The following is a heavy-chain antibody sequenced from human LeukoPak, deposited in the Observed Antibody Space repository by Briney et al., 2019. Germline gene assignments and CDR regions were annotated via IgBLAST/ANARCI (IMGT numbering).Heavy chain of an antibody. CDR2: ISYDGSNK. V-gene: IGHV3-30*18. CDR1: GFAFSSYG. CDR3: AKDFLEWLYF. Sequence: GGSLRLSCAASGFAFSSYGMHWVRQAPGKGLEWVAVISYDGSNKYYADSVKGRFTISRDNSKNTLYLQMNSLRAEDTAVYYCAKDFLEWLYFWGQGTLVTVSS. J-gene: IGHJ4*02. D-gene: IGHD3-3*01.